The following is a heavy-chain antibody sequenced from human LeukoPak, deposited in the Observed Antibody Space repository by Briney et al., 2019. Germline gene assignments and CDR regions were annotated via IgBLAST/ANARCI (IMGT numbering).Heavy chain of an antibody. CDR3: ARARLGMAAGIDY. Sequence: PPGGSLRLSCAASGFTFSSYWMHWVRQAPGKGLVWVSRINSDGSSTIYADSVKGRFTISRDNAKNTLYLQLNSLRAEDTAAYYCARARLGMAAGIDYWGQGTLVTVSS. CDR1: GFTFSSYW. CDR2: INSDGSST. J-gene: IGHJ4*02. D-gene: IGHD6-13*01. V-gene: IGHV3-74*01.